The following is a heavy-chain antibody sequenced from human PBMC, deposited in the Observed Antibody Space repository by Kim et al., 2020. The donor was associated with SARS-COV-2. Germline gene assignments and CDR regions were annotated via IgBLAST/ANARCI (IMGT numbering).Heavy chain of an antibody. CDR2: IYYTEST. J-gene: IGHJ4*02. V-gene: IGHV4-59*08. CDR3: ASHPFRGLRY. Sequence: SETLSLTCTFSGGSISTYYWSWIRQPPGKGLEWIGYIYYTESTNYNPSLKSRVTITIDRSKNQLSLKLSSVTAADTAVYYCASHPFRGLRYWGQGTLVTVSS. CDR1: GGSISTYY.